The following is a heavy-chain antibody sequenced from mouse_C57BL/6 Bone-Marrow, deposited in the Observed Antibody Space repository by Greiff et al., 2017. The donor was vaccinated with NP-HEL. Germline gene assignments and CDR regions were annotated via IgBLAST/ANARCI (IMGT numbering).Heavy chain of an antibody. Sequence: EVKLVESGPGLVKPSQTVFLTCTVTGISITTGNYRWSWIRQFPGNKLEWIGYIYYSGTITYNPSLTSRTTITRDTPKNQLFLEMNSLTAEDTATYYCARDDYGSSYAMDYWGQGTSVTVSS. J-gene: IGHJ4*01. V-gene: IGHV3-5*01. CDR3: ARDDYGSSYAMDY. D-gene: IGHD1-1*01. CDR1: GISITTGNYR. CDR2: IYYSGTI.